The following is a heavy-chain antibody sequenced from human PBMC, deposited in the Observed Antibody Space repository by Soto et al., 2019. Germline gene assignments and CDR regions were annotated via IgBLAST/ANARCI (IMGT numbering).Heavy chain of an antibody. CDR1: GFTFTSSA. CDR2: IVVGSGNT. V-gene: IGHV1-58*01. D-gene: IGHD2-15*01. J-gene: IGHJ4*02. Sequence: SVKVSCKASGFTFTSSAVQWVRQARGQRLEWIGWIVVGSGNTNYAQKFQERVTITRDMSTSTAYMELSSLRSEDTAVYYCAADSKADGGNPHHHPSFDYWGQGTLVTVSS. CDR3: AADSKADGGNPHHHPSFDY.